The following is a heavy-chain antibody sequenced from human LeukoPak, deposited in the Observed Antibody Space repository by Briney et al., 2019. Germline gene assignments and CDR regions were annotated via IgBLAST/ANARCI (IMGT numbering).Heavy chain of an antibody. D-gene: IGHD6-19*01. V-gene: IGHV4-39*01. J-gene: IGHJ4*02. Sequence: SETLSLTCTVSGGSISSSSYYWGWIRQPPGKGLEWMGSIYYSGSTYYNPSLKSRVTISVDTSKNQFSLKLSSVTAADTAVYYCARGYSSGWYNPPHYWGQGTLVTVSS. CDR3: ARGYSSGWYNPPHY. CDR1: GGSISSSSYY. CDR2: IYYSGST.